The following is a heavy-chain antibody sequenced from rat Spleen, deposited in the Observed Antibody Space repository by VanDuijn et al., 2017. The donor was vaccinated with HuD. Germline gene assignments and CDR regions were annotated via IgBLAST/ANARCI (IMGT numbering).Heavy chain of an antibody. J-gene: IGHJ3*01. V-gene: IGHV2-41*01. Sequence: QVQLKESGPGLVQPSQTLSLTCTVAGFSLTSYNVHWVRQSPGKGLEWMGVIWNTGGTRYNSALKSRLSISRDTSKSQVFLKMNSLQTEDTAIYFCTSPFRWFAYWGQGTLVTVSS. CDR1: GFSLTSYN. CDR3: TSPFRWFAY. CDR2: IWNTGGT.